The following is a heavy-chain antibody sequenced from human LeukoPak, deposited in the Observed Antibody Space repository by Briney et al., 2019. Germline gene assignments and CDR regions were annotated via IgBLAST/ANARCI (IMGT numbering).Heavy chain of an antibody. V-gene: IGHV3-15*01. CDR3: TTWAFGEFSYYYYYYMDV. Sequence: TGGSLRLSCAASGFTFSNAWMSWVRQAPGKGLEWVGRIKSKTDGGTTDYAAPVKGRFTISRDDSKNTLYLQMNSLKTEDTAVYYCTTWAFGEFSYYYYYYMDVWGKGTTVTVS. CDR1: GFTFSNAW. CDR2: IKSKTDGGTT. J-gene: IGHJ6*03. D-gene: IGHD3-10*01.